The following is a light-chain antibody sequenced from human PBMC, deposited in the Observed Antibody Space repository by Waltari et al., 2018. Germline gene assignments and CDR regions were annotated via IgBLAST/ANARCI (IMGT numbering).Light chain of an antibody. CDR3: AAWDDSLSRWL. CDR2: RNN. J-gene: IGLJ3*02. CDR1: SSNIGSNY. V-gene: IGLV1-47*01. Sequence: QSVLTQPPSASGTPGQRVTISCSGRSSNIGSNYVYWYQHVPGAAPQLLIYRNNQRTSGVPDRFSGSKSGTSASLAISGLRSEDEADYYCAAWDDSLSRWLLGGGTKLTVL.